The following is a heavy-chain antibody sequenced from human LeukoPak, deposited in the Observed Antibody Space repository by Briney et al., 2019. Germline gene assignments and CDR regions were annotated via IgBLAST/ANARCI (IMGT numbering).Heavy chain of an antibody. CDR1: GGSLSSSSYY. CDR3: ATTYCSGGSCYPYDAFDI. V-gene: IGHV4-39*01. Sequence: SETLSLTCTVSGGSLSSSSYYWGWIRQPPGKGLEWIGSIYYSGSTYYNPSLKSRVTISVDTSKNQFSLKLSSVTAADTAVYYCATTYCSGGSCYPYDAFDIWGQGTMVTVSS. CDR2: IYYSGST. J-gene: IGHJ3*02. D-gene: IGHD2-15*01.